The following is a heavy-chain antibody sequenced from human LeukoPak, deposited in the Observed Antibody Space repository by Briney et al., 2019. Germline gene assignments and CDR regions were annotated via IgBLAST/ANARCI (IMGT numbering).Heavy chain of an antibody. CDR3: ARVEGATYGGDY. CDR2: INPNSGGT. J-gene: IGHJ4*02. V-gene: IGHV1-2*02. CDR1: GYTFTGYY. D-gene: IGHD1-26*01. Sequence: ASVKVSCKASGYTFTGYYMHWVRQAPGQGLEWMGWINPNSGGTNYAQKFQGRVTMTRDTSISTAYMELSRLRSDDTAVYYCARVEGATYGGDYWGQGILVTVSS.